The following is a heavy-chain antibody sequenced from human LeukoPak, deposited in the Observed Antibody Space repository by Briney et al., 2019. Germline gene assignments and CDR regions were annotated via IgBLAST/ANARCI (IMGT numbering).Heavy chain of an antibody. D-gene: IGHD3-9*01. J-gene: IGHJ4*02. V-gene: IGHV4-38-2*01. CDR2: IYHSGST. CDR1: VYFISSGNY. Sequence: SETLSLTCAVSVYFISSGNYWGWIRQPPGKGLEWIGTIYHSGSTYYNPSLKSRVTISVDTSKNQFSLKLNPVTATDTAVYYCARVSSDWFYFHSWGQGTLVTVSS. CDR3: ARVSSDWFYFHS.